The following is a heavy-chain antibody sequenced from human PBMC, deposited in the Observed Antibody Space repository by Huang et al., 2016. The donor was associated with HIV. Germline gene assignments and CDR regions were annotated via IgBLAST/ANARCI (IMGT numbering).Heavy chain of an antibody. Sequence: QITLRESGPALVKPTQTLTLTCTFSGFSLTTTGVGVGWIRQPPGQALEWLAFIYSNGDGRYSPSLSSRLTITKGTSKNQVVLTMTNMDPVDTATYYCAKSTDASAATFYFDFWGQGTLVAVSS. CDR3: AKSTDASAATFYFDF. CDR2: IYSNGDG. J-gene: IGHJ4*02. CDR1: GFSLTTTGVG. D-gene: IGHD6-25*01. V-gene: IGHV2-5*01.